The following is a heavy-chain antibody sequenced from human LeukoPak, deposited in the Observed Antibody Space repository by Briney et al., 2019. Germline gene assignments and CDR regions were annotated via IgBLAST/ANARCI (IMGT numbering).Heavy chain of an antibody. V-gene: IGHV3-30-3*01. J-gene: IGHJ3*02. Sequence: GGSLRLSCAASGFTFSSYAMHWARQAPGKGLEWVAVISYDGSNKYYADSVKGRFTISRDNSKNTLYLQMNSLRAEDTAVYYCARANTVNDAFDIWGQGTMVTVSS. CDR1: GFTFSSYA. CDR2: ISYDGSNK. D-gene: IGHD4-11*01. CDR3: ARANTVNDAFDI.